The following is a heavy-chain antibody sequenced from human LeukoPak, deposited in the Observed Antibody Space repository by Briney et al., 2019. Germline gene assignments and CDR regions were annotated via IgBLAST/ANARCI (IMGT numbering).Heavy chain of an antibody. CDR3: AKEGDYCSSTICYADY. CDR1: GFTFSSYW. D-gene: IGHD2-2*01. CDR2: ISASGGST. J-gene: IGHJ4*02. Sequence: GGSLRLSCAASGFTFSSYWMSWVRQAPGKGLERVSSISASGGSTYYADSVKGHFTISRDNSKNTLYLQMNSLRAEDTAVYYCAKEGDYCSSTICYADYWGQGTLVTVSS. V-gene: IGHV3-23*01.